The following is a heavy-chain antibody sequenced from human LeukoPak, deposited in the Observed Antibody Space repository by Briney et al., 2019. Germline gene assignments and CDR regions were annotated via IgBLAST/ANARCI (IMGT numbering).Heavy chain of an antibody. CDR2: ISGNSRTT. CDR3: ARELIAVAGTGWFDP. Sequence: GGSLRLSCAASGFTFSNHGMTWVRQAPGKGLEWVSFISGNSRTTYYADSVKGRFTISRDNSKNTLYLQMNSLRAEDTAVYYCARELIAVAGTGWFDPWGQGTLVTVSS. CDR1: GFTFSNHG. V-gene: IGHV3-23*01. D-gene: IGHD6-19*01. J-gene: IGHJ5*02.